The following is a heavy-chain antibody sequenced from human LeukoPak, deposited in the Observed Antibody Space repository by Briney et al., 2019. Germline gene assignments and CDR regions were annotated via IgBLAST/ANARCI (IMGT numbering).Heavy chain of an antibody. J-gene: IGHJ6*03. Sequence: SETLSLTCSVSGGSIRSSSYYWGWIRQPPGKGLEWIGSIYYSGSTYYNSSLKSRVTISGDTSTNQFSLKLRSVTAADTAVYYCARDEQQLADYYYYYYMDVWGKGTTVTVSS. CDR3: ARDEQQLADYYYYYYMDV. D-gene: IGHD6-13*01. CDR1: GGSIRSSSYY. CDR2: IYYSGST. V-gene: IGHV4-39*07.